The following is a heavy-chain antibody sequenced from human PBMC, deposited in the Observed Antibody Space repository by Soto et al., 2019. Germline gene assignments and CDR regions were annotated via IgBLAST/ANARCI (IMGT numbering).Heavy chain of an antibody. CDR2: ISGSGGRT. Sequence: EVQLLESWGGLVQPGGSLRLSCAASGFTFSSYAMSWVRQAPGKGLEWVSGISGSGGRTYYADSVKGRFTISRDNSKNTLYLQMNSLRAEDTAVYYCAKDLGAYYGSGSYFDYCGQGTLVTVSS. CDR1: GFTFSSYA. V-gene: IGHV3-23*01. J-gene: IGHJ4*02. D-gene: IGHD3-10*01. CDR3: AKDLGAYYGSGSYFDY.